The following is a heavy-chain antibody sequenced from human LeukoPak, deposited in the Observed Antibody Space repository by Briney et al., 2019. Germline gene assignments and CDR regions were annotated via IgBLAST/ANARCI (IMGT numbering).Heavy chain of an antibody. CDR2: ISSSSSYI. V-gene: IGHV3-21*01. D-gene: IGHD3-22*01. J-gene: IGHJ4*02. CDR1: GFTLSSYS. CDR3: ARDRPGSSGYYYDY. Sequence: GGSLRLSCAASGFTLSSYSMNWVRQAPGKGLEWVSSISSSSSYIYYADSVKGRFTITRHNAKNSLYLQMNSLRAEDTAVYYCARDRPGSSGYYYDYWGQGTLVTVSS.